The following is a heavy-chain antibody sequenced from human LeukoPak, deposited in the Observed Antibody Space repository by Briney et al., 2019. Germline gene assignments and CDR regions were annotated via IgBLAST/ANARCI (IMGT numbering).Heavy chain of an antibody. CDR1: GYSFTSYW. CDR3: ARGSKYYYDSSGYYPEFDY. CDR2: IYPGDSDT. J-gene: IGHJ4*02. Sequence: NTGESLKISCKGSGYSFTSYWIGWVRQMPVKGLEWMGIIYPGDSDTRYSPSFQGQVTISADKSISTAYLQWSSLKASDTAMYYCARGSKYYYDSSGYYPEFDYWAREPWSPSPQ. D-gene: IGHD3-22*01. V-gene: IGHV5-51*01.